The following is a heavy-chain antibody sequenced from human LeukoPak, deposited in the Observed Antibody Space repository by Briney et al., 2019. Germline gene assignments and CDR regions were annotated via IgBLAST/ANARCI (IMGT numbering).Heavy chain of an antibody. V-gene: IGHV3-66*04. CDR1: GFTFSSYG. CDR3: AKLDILTGYSPYV. CDR2: IYSGGRT. J-gene: IGHJ6*02. Sequence: GGSLRLSCAASGFTFSSYGMHWVRQAPGKGLEWVSVIYSGGRTNYADSVRGRFSISRDNSKNTMYLQMNSLRAEDTAVYYCAKLDILTGYSPYVWGRGTTVTVSS. D-gene: IGHD3-9*01.